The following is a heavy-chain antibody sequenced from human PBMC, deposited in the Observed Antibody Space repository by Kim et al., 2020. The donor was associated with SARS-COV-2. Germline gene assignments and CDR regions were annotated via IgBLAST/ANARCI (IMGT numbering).Heavy chain of an antibody. CDR3: ARFSFLYYYDSSGYRGFDY. CDR1: GGSISSGGYY. Sequence: SETLSLTCTVSGGSISSGGYYWSWIRQHPGKGLEWIGYIYYSGSTYYNPSLKSRVTISVDTSKNQFSLKLSSVTAADTAVYYCARFSFLYYYDSSGYRGFDYWGQGTLVTVSS. D-gene: IGHD3-22*01. V-gene: IGHV4-31*03. J-gene: IGHJ4*02. CDR2: IYYSGST.